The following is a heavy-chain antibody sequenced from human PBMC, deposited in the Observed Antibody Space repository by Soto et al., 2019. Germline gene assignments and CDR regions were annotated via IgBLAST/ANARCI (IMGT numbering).Heavy chain of an antibody. Sequence: SETLSLTCAVSGGSISSGGYSWSWIRQPPGKGLEWIGYTYHSGSTYYNPSLKSRVTISVDRSKNQFSLKLSSVTAADTAVYYCARATPSKTTYYYDSSGSYAFDIWGQGTMVTVSS. CDR3: ARATPSKTTYYYDSSGSYAFDI. V-gene: IGHV4-30-2*01. J-gene: IGHJ3*02. CDR1: GGSISSGGYS. D-gene: IGHD3-22*01. CDR2: TYHSGST.